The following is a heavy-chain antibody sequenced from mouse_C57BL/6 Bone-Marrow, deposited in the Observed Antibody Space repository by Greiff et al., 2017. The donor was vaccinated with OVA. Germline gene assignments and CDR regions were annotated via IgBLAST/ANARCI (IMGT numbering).Heavy chain of an antibody. CDR2: IYPRSGNT. CDR1: GYTFTTCV. D-gene: IGHD2-1*01. V-gene: IGHV1-81*01. J-gene: IGHJ4*01. CDR3: ARGAFYYGNYSYAMDY. Sequence: VQLQQGGAELARPGASVKLSCKASGYTFTTCVISWVKQRTGQGLEWIGEIYPRSGNTYYNEKFKGKATLTADKSSSTAYMELRSLTSEDSAVYFCARGAFYYGNYSYAMDYWGQGTSVTVSS.